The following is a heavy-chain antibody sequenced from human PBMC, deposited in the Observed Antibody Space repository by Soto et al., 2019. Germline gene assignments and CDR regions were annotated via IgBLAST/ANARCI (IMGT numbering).Heavy chain of an antibody. CDR3: ARRERAAGTDWWFDP. J-gene: IGHJ5*02. V-gene: IGHV4-39*01. CDR2: IYYSGST. Sequence: QLQLQESGPGLVKPSETLSLTCTVSGGSISSSSFHWGWIRQPPGKGLEWIGSIYYSGSTYYSPSLTSRVTISVDTAKNQFSLKLSSVTAADTAVYYCARRERAAGTDWWFDPWGQGTLVTVSS. D-gene: IGHD6-19*01. CDR1: GGSISSSSFH.